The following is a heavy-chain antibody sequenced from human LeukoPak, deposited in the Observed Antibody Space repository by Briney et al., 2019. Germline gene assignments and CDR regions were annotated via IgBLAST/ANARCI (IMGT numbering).Heavy chain of an antibody. V-gene: IGHV3-53*01. D-gene: IGHD7-27*01. CDR3: AREHWDFDY. CDR1: GFAVSTNY. Sequence: GGSLRLSCAASGFAVSTNYLSWVRQAPGKGLEWVSVIYSDGSTYYTDSVKGRFTISRDNSKNTLYLQMNSLRAGDTAIYYCAREHWDFDYWGQGPLVTVSS. CDR2: IYSDGST. J-gene: IGHJ4*02.